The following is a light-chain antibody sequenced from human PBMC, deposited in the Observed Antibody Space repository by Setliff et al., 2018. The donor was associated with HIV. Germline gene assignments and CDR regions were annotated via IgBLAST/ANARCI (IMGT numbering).Light chain of an antibody. CDR1: SSNIGAGSD. CDR2: GNN. CDR3: QSYYSSLSGSYV. Sequence: QSVLTQSPSVSGAPGQRVAISCTGSSSNIGAGSDVHWYQQLPGTAPKLLIYGNNNRPAGVPDRFSGSKSGTSASLAITGLQAEDEADYYCQSYYSSLSGSYVFGSGTKVTVL. V-gene: IGLV1-40*01. J-gene: IGLJ1*01.